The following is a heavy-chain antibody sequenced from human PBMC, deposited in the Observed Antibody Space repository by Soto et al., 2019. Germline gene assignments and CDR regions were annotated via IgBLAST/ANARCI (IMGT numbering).Heavy chain of an antibody. V-gene: IGHV3-73*02. CDR1: GFTFSGSA. CDR3: TSLVGGSQGDYYYGMDV. CDR2: IRSKANSYAT. D-gene: IGHD3-10*01. Sequence: EVQLVESGGGLVQPGGSLKLSCAASGFTFSGSAMHWVRQASGKGLEWVGRIRSKANSYATAYAASVKGRFTISRDDSKNTAYLQMNSLKTEDTAVYYCTSLVGGSQGDYYYGMDVWGQVTTVTVSS. J-gene: IGHJ6*02.